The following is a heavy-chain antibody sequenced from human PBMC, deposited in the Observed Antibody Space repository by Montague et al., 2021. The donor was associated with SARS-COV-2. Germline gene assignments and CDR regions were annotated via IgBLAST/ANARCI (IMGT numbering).Heavy chain of an antibody. CDR3: ARSYYDILTAYYTPFDY. Sequence: PALVKPTQTLTLTCTFSGFSLSTSGMRASWIRQPPGKALEWLARIDWDDEKFYSTSLKTRLTISKDTSKNQVVLTMTNMDSVDTATYYCARSYYDILTAYYTPFDYWGQGTLVTVSS. CDR2: IDWDDEK. CDR1: GFSLSTSGMR. D-gene: IGHD3-9*01. V-gene: IGHV2-70*04. J-gene: IGHJ4*02.